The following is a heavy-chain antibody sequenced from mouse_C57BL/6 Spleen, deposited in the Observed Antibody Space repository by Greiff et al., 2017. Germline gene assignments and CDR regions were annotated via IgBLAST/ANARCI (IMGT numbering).Heavy chain of an antibody. J-gene: IGHJ1*03. CDR1: GYTFTSYW. CDR2: ITPSSGYT. Sequence: VQLQQSGAELAKPGASVKLSCTASGYTFTSYWMHWVKQRPGQGLEWIGYITPSSGYTKYNQKFKDKATLTADKSSSTAYMQLSSLTYEDSAVYYCARSGSSPHWYFDVWGTGTTVTVSS. V-gene: IGHV1-7*01. CDR3: ARSGSSPHWYFDV. D-gene: IGHD1-1*01.